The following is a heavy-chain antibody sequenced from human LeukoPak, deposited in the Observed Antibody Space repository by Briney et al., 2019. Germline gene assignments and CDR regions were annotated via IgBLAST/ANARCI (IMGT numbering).Heavy chain of an antibody. J-gene: IGHJ4*02. CDR2: IYSGGST. V-gene: IGHV3-53*05. D-gene: IGHD6-19*01. CDR1: GFTVSRNY. Sequence: GGSLRLSCAASGFTVSRNYMSWVRQAPGKGLEWVSVIYSGGSTYYADSVKGRFTISRDNSKNTLYLQMNSLRAEDSAVYYCAGTKYSSGWYAGYWGQGTLVTVSS. CDR3: AGTKYSSGWYAGY.